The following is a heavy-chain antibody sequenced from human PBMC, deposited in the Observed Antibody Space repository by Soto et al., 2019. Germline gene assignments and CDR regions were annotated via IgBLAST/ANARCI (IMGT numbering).Heavy chain of an antibody. CDR3: ATYVAETAIGMGWFDT. J-gene: IGHJ5*02. CDR2: IYYSGST. Sequence: SETLSLTCTVSGGSISGYYWSWIRQPPGKGLEWIGYIYYSGSTNYNPSLKSRITISADTSKNQFSLKMRSVTAADTAVYYCATYVAETAIGMGWFDTSRQGTPVTGSS. D-gene: IGHD2-21*02. CDR1: GGSISGYY. V-gene: IGHV4-59*08.